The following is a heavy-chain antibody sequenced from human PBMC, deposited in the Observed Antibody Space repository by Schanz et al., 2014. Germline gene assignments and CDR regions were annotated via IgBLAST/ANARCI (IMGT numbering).Heavy chain of an antibody. J-gene: IGHJ4*02. CDR1: GFTFITYT. CDR2: ISGRSSHI. V-gene: IGHV3-21*01. Sequence: EVQLLESGGGLVQPGGSLRLSCAASGFTFITYTMNWVRQAPGKGLEWVSSISGRSSHIYYADSVKGRFTISRDNSKNTLYLQMNTLRAEDTAVYYCARDRGYCSGGSCLTFDYWGQGTLVTVSS. CDR3: ARDRGYCSGGSCLTFDY. D-gene: IGHD2-15*01.